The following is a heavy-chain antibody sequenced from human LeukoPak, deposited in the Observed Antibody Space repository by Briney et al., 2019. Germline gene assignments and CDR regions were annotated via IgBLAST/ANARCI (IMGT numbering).Heavy chain of an antibody. J-gene: IGHJ4*02. V-gene: IGHV3-30*03. CDR2: ISYDGSNK. CDR1: GFTFSSYG. Sequence: GGSLRLSCAASGFTFSSYGMHWVRQAPGKGLEWVAVISYDGSNKYYADSVKGRFTISRDNAKNSLYLQMNSLRDEDTAVYYCARESYSSSWHRTYYFDYWGQGTLVTVSS. D-gene: IGHD6-6*01. CDR3: ARESYSSSWHRTYYFDY.